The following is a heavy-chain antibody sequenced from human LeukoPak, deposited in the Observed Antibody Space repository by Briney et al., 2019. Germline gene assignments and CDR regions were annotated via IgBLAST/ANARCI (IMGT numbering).Heavy chain of an antibody. CDR1: GFTFSSYA. CDR3: ARDRQWLASNYFDY. CDR2: ISYDGSNK. D-gene: IGHD6-19*01. V-gene: IGHV3-30-3*01. J-gene: IGHJ4*02. Sequence: PGGSLRLSCAASGFTFSSYAVHWVRQAPGKGLEWVAVISYDGSNKYYADSVKGRFTISRDNSKNTLYLQMNSLRAEDTAVYYCARDRQWLASNYFDYWGQGTLVTVSS.